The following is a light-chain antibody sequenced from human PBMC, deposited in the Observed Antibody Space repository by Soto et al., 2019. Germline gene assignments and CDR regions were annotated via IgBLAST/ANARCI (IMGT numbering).Light chain of an antibody. Sequence: DIQMTQSPSSLSASVGDRVTITCRASQGIGNYLAWYQQKPGKVPKLLIYAASTLQSGVPSRFSGSGSGTDFTLTISSLQPEDVATYYCQTYNSAPYTFGQGTKLEIK. V-gene: IGKV1-27*01. CDR1: QGIGNY. J-gene: IGKJ2*01. CDR2: AAS. CDR3: QTYNSAPYT.